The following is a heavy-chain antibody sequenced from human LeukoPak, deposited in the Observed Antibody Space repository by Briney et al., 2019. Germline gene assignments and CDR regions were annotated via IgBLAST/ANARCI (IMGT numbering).Heavy chain of an antibody. J-gene: IGHJ6*03. CDR1: GFTFSSYS. D-gene: IGHD2-2*02. CDR3: ARHLRYCSSTSCYIYYYMDV. CDR2: ISSSSSYI. V-gene: IGHV3-21*01. Sequence: VESLRLSCAASGFTFSSYSMNWVRLAPGKGLKWVSSISSSSSYIYYADSVKGRSTISRDNAKNSLYLQMNSLRAEDTAVYYCARHLRYCSSTSCYIYYYMDVWGKGTTVTVSS.